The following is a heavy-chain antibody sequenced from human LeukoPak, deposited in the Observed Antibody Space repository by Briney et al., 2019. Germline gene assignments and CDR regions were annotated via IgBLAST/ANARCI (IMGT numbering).Heavy chain of an antibody. CDR2: IYTSGST. CDR3: ARDTSYCTSTSCHFNWFDP. Sequence: SETLSLTCTVSGGSISSGSYYWSWIRQPAGKGLEWIGRIYTSGSTNYNPSLKSRVTISVDTSKNQFSLKLSSVTAADTAVYYCARDTSYCTSTSCHFNWFDPWGQGTLVIVSS. J-gene: IGHJ5*02. D-gene: IGHD2-2*01. V-gene: IGHV4-61*02. CDR1: GGSISSGSYY.